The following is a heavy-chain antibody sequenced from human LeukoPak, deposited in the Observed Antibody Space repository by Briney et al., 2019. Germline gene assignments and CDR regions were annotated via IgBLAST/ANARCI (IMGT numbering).Heavy chain of an antibody. V-gene: IGHV3-9*01. Sequence: GGSLRLSCAASGFIFSTFGMHWVRQAPGKGLEWVSGISWNSGSIGYADSVKGRFTISRDNAKNSLYLQMNSLRAEDTALYYCAKDMGYGDYVGAFDIWGQGTMVTVSS. D-gene: IGHD4-17*01. J-gene: IGHJ3*02. CDR1: GFIFSTFG. CDR3: AKDMGYGDYVGAFDI. CDR2: ISWNSGSI.